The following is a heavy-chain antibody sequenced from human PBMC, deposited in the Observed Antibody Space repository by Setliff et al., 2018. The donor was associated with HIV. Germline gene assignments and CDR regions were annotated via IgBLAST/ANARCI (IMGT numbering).Heavy chain of an antibody. CDR2: ITHSGST. D-gene: IGHD3-9*01. Sequence: SETLSLTCAVYGESFSDYSWNWIRQTPEKGLEWIAEITHSGSTNYNPSLRGRVTILLGTSKNHFSLNLRSVTAADTAFYYCATKGWNAYKAFDPWGKGTTVTVSS. V-gene: IGHV4-34*01. CDR3: ATKGWNAYKAFDP. J-gene: IGHJ6*04. CDR1: GESFSDYS.